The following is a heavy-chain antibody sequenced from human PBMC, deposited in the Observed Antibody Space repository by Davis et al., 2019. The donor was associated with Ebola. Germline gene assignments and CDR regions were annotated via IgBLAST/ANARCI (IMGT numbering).Heavy chain of an antibody. Sequence: PPETLSPTCALYGGSFTGYYWSCIRQPPGKGLEWIGEINHSGSTNYNPSRKGRVPISVDTSKNQFSLKLSSVTAADTAVYYCARAGEIAYSNYDYWGQGTLVTVSS. CDR3: ARAGEIAYSNYDY. D-gene: IGHD4-11*01. CDR1: GGSFTGYY. CDR2: INHSGST. J-gene: IGHJ4*02. V-gene: IGHV4-34*01.